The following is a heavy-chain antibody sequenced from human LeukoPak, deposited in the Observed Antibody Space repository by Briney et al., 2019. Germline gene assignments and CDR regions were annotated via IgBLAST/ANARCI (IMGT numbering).Heavy chain of an antibody. CDR1: GFTFSDYY. CDR2: ISSSGSTI. V-gene: IGHV3-11*01. Sequence: AGGSLRLSCAASGFTFSDYYMSWIRQAPGKGLEWVSYISSSGSTIYYADSVKGRFTISRDNAKNSLYLQMNSLRAEDTAVYYCARAPVSYSYGYVYWGQGTLVTVSS. J-gene: IGHJ4*02. CDR3: ARAPVSYSYGYVY. D-gene: IGHD5-18*01.